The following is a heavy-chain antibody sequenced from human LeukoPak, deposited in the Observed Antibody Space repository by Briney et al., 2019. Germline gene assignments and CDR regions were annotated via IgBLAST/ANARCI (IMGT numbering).Heavy chain of an antibody. CDR3: VKIAARNNYFDY. CDR1: GGSISNFH. Sequence: SESLSLTCTVSGGSISNFHWSWIRQPPGKGLEWIGYVNYIGSTNYNPSLKSRVTMSVDMSKNQFSLKLSSVTAADTAVYYCVKIAARNNYFDYWGQGTLVTVSS. J-gene: IGHJ4*02. V-gene: IGHV4-59*01. D-gene: IGHD6-6*01. CDR2: VNYIGST.